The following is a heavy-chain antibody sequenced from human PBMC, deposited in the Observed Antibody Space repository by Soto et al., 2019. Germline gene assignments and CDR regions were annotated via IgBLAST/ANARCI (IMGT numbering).Heavy chain of an antibody. CDR2: ISGSGGST. D-gene: IGHD6-13*01. Sequence: GGSLRLSCAASGFTFGSYAMSWVRQAPGKGLEWVSAISGSGGSTYYADSVKGRFTISRDNSKNTLYLQMNSLRAEDTAVYYCAKDRVSSSWSHFDPWGQGTLVTVSS. J-gene: IGHJ5*02. CDR1: GFTFGSYA. CDR3: AKDRVSSSWSHFDP. V-gene: IGHV3-23*01.